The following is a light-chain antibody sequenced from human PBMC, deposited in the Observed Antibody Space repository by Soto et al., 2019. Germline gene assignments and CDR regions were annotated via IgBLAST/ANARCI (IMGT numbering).Light chain of an antibody. CDR2: GAS. Sequence: VVMTQSPATVSVSPGETVTLSCRASQSVRSDVAWYQQRPGLAPRLLIFGASSRVADVPARFSGSGSGTDFTLTISSLQSEDFAVYHCQQYNTWPPWTFGQGTKVE. J-gene: IGKJ1*01. CDR3: QQYNTWPPWT. V-gene: IGKV3-15*01. CDR1: QSVRSD.